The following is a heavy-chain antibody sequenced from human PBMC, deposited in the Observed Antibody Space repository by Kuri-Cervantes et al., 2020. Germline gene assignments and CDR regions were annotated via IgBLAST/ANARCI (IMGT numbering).Heavy chain of an antibody. CDR3: ARGGVVVAATQPQPFDP. CDR1: GGTFSSYA. Sequence: SVKVSCKASGGTFSSYAISWVRQAPGQGLEWMGGIIPIFGTANYAQKFQGRVTITADESTSTAYMELSSLRSEDTAVYYCARGGVVVAATQPQPFDPWGQGTLVTVSS. J-gene: IGHJ5*02. V-gene: IGHV1-69*13. D-gene: IGHD2-15*01. CDR2: IIPIFGTA.